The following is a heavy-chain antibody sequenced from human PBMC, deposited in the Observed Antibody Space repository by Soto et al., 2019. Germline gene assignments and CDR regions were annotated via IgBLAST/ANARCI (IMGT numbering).Heavy chain of an antibody. CDR3: AARAGNFDY. J-gene: IGHJ4*02. D-gene: IGHD6-13*01. Sequence: EVQLGESGGGLVKPGGSLRLSCAASGFTFSSYSMNWVRQAPGKGLEWVSSISSSSSYIYYADSVKGRLTISRDNAKNSLYLQMNSLRAEDTAVYYCAARAGNFDYWGQRSLVTVAS. CDR1: GFTFSSYS. V-gene: IGHV3-21*01. CDR2: ISSSSSYI.